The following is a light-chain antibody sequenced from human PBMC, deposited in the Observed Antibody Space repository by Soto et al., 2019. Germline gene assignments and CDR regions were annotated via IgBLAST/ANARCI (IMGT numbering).Light chain of an antibody. Sequence: DIQLTQYPSFLSASVGDRVTITCLASQSISSYLNWYQQKPGKAPKLLIYSASSLQSGVPSRFSGSGSGTEFTLTISSLQSEDFAVYYCQQYNNWPPFTFGQGTRLEIK. CDR1: QSISSY. V-gene: IGKV1-39*02. CDR3: QQYNNWPPFT. CDR2: SAS. J-gene: IGKJ5*01.